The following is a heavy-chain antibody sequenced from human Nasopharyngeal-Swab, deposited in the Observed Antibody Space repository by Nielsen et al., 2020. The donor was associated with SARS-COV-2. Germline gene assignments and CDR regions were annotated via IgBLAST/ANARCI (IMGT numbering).Heavy chain of an antibody. Sequence: SETLSLTCAVYGGSFSSYYWGWIRQPPGKGLEWTAEINQSGSANYNPSLRSRVTISVDTSKNQFSLRLTSVTAADTAVYYCARGLSGIVPSPILGLGPYYSYYYMDVWGKGTTVTVSS. CDR1: GGSFSSYY. CDR3: ARGLSGIVPSPILGLGPYYSYYYMDV. CDR2: INQSGSA. V-gene: IGHV4-34*01. J-gene: IGHJ6*03. D-gene: IGHD2-2*01.